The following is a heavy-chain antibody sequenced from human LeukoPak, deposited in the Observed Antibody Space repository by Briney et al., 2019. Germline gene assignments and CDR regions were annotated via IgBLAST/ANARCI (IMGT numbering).Heavy chain of an antibody. CDR1: DFIVSDSH. J-gene: IGHJ4*02. CDR2: IFGADTT. V-gene: IGHV3-53*01. Sequence: PGGSLRLSCAATDFIVSDSHMSWVRQAPGRGLEWVSVIFGADTTFYADSVKGRFTISRDNLQNTVNLQMNSLRDDDTAVYYCARGGEILDYWGQGTQDTVSS. D-gene: IGHD3-16*01. CDR3: ARGGEILDY.